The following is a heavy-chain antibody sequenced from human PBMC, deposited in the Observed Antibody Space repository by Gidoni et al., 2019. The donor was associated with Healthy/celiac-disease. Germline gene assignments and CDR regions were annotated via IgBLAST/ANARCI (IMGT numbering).Heavy chain of an antibody. CDR1: GFTFSSSA. CDR2: ISGSGGST. J-gene: IGHJ4*02. Sequence: EVQLLESGGGLVQPGESLPLSCAASGFTFSSSAMSWVRRAPGKGLEWVSAISGSGGSTYYADSVKARFTISRDNSKNTLNLQMTSLRAEDTAVYSSAKLVPYSSSSDDWGQGTLVTVSS. D-gene: IGHD6-6*01. V-gene: IGHV3-23*01. CDR3: AKLVPYSSSSDD.